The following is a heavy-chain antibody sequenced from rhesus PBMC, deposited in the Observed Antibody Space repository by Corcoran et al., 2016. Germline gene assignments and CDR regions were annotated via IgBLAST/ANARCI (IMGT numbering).Heavy chain of an antibody. CDR1: GGSISSSNW. Sequence: QVQLQESGPAVVKPSETLSLTCAVSGGSISSSNWWRWIRQSPGRGLEWIGGIDGSCGSTKYNPSLKSRVTISKDTSKNQFSLKLSSVTAADTAVYYCARETWSRSLDVWGRGVLVTVSS. J-gene: IGHJ5-2*02. CDR2: IDGSCGST. D-gene: IGHD2-15*01. V-gene: IGHV4-93*01. CDR3: ARETWSRSLDV.